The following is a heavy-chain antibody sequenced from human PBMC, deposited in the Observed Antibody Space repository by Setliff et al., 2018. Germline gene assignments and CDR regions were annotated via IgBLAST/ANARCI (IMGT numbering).Heavy chain of an antibody. J-gene: IGHJ3*02. CDR2: IHHSGST. D-gene: IGHD2-21*02. CDR3: AGGGRYCGGDCYQDDAFDI. CDR1: GGSISTYY. V-gene: IGHV4-59*12. Sequence: SETLSLTCSVSGGSISTYYWSWIRQPPGKRLEWIGFIHHSGSTHYNPSLKSRLTISVDTSKKQFSLHLNSVTAADTAMYYCAGGGRYCGGDCYQDDAFDIWGQGTMVTVSS.